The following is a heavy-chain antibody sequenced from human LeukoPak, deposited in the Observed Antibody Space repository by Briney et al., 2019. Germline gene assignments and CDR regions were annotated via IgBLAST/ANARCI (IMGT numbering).Heavy chain of an antibody. V-gene: IGHV4-59*01. D-gene: IGHD6-19*01. Sequence: SETLSLTCTVSGGSISRYYWSWVRQPPGKGLEWLGYIFYSGSTNYNPSLKSRVTVSVDTSKNQFSLKLSSVTAADTAMYYCARVLVTGNTGYYMDVWGKGTTVTVSS. J-gene: IGHJ6*03. CDR3: ARVLVTGNTGYYMDV. CDR1: GGSISRYY. CDR2: IFYSGST.